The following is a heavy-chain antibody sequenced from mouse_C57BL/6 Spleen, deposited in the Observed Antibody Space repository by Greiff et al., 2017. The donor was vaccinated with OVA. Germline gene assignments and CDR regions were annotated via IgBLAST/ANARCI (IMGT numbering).Heavy chain of an antibody. CDR3: ARGDYYYGSSVAFAY. D-gene: IGHD1-1*01. V-gene: IGHV1-39*01. CDR2: INPNYGTT. CDR1: GYSFTDYN. Sequence: QVVESGPELVKPGASVKISCKASGYSFTDYNMNWVKQSNGKSLEWIGVINPNYGTTSYNQKFKGKATLTVDQSSSTAYMQLNSLTSEDSAVYYCARGDYYYGSSVAFAYWGQGTLVTVSA. J-gene: IGHJ3*01.